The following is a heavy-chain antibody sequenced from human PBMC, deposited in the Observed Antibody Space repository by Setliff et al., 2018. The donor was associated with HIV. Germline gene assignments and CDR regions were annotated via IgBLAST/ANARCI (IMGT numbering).Heavy chain of an antibody. D-gene: IGHD5-12*01. CDR3: ARIVATITCYDY. CDR2: IYYSGST. CDR1: GGSISNSSYY. Sequence: SETLSLTCTLSGGSISNSSYYWGWIRQPPGKGLEWIGSIYYSGSTYYNPSLKSRVTISVDTSKNQFSLKLSSVTAADSAVYYCARIVATITCYDYWGQGTLVTVSS. J-gene: IGHJ4*02. V-gene: IGHV4-39*07.